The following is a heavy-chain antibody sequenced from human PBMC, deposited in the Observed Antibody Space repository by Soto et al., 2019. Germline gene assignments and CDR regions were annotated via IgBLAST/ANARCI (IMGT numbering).Heavy chain of an antibody. CDR3: ARIIRTLAWDGVDV. V-gene: IGHV4-4*07. Sequence: QVQLQESGPGLVKASETLSLTCTVSAGSISSYYWGWIRESAGKGLEWIGYIYTSGSTNYNTSLKSRLTMSVDTSKNQFSLKLSSVTAADTAVYYCARIIRTLAWDGVDVWGQGTRVTV. J-gene: IGHJ6*02. CDR2: IYTSGST. D-gene: IGHD3-10*01. CDR1: AGSISSYY.